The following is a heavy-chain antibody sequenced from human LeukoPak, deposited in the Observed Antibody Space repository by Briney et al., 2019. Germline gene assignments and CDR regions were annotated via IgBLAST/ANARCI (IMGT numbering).Heavy chain of an antibody. D-gene: IGHD2-15*01. CDR1: GFTFSSYW. CDR3: ARHGVAATRYYYYYYMDV. J-gene: IGHJ6*03. V-gene: IGHV3-7*01. Sequence: PGGSLRLSCAASGFTFSSYWMHWVRQAPGKGLEWVANIKQDGSEKYYVDSVKGRFTIPRDNAKNSLYLQMNSLRAEDTAVYYCARHGVAATRYYYYYYMDVWGKGTTVTISS. CDR2: IKQDGSEK.